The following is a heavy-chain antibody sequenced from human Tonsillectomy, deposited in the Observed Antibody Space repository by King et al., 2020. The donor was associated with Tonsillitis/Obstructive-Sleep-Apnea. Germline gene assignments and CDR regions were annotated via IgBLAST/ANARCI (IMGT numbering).Heavy chain of an antibody. CDR3: ARGLSVIAVAGSWYFHL. CDR2: ISSSSSYT. J-gene: IGHJ2*01. Sequence: QLVQSGGGLVKPGGSLRLSCAASGFIFSDYYMSWIRQAPGKGLEWVSYISSSSSYTNYADSVKGRFTISRDNAKNSLYLQMNSLRAEDTAVYYCARGLSVIAVAGSWYFHLWGRCTLVTVSS. V-gene: IGHV3-11*06. D-gene: IGHD6-19*01. CDR1: GFIFSDYY.